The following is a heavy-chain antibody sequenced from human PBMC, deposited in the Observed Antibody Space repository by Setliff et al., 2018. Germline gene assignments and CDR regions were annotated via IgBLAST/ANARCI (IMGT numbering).Heavy chain of an antibody. Sequence: GESLKISCAASGFTFSSYSMNWVRQAPGKGLEWVSSISSSSGYIYYADSVKGRFTISRDNAKNSLYLQMNSLRAEDTAVYYCARDLSGSYRVHAFDIWGQGTMVTVSS. J-gene: IGHJ3*02. CDR3: ARDLSGSYRVHAFDI. D-gene: IGHD1-26*01. CDR2: ISSSSGYI. V-gene: IGHV3-21*01. CDR1: GFTFSSYS.